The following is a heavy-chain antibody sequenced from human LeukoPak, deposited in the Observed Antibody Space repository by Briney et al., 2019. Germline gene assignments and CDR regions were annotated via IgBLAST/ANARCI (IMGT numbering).Heavy chain of an antibody. D-gene: IGHD3-22*01. CDR2: IKQDGSEK. V-gene: IGHV3-7*01. Sequence: PGGSLRLSCAASGFTFSSYWMSWVRQAPGKGLEGEANIKQDGSEKYYVDSVKGRFTISRGNAKNSLYLQMNSLRGEDTAVYLCARVRYYYDSRYFDYWGQGNLVTVSS. CDR1: GFTFSSYW. J-gene: IGHJ4*02. CDR3: ARVRYYYDSRYFDY.